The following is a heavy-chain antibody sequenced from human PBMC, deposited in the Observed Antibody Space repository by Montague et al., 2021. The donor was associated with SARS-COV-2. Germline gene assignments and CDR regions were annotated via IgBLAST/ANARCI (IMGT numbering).Heavy chain of an antibody. V-gene: IGHV4-61*02. CDR1: GGSISYGSYF. CDR3: ASSHFGGDCY. J-gene: IGHJ4*02. Sequence: TLSLTCTVSGGSISYGSYFWTWIWQPAGKGLEWIARTHTSRITTYNPSPKSLVAISIETPKDQFSLALSSLTAADTAVYYCASSHFGGDCYSGQGTLVIVCS. CDR2: THTSRIT. D-gene: IGHD2-21*02.